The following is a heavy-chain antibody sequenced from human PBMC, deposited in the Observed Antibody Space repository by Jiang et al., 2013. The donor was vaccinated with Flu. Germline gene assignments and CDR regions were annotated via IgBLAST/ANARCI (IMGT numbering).Heavy chain of an antibody. V-gene: IGHV4-59*01. Sequence: SLTCTVSGGSISSYYWSWIRQPPGKGLEWIGYIYYSGSTNYNPSLKSRVTISVDTSKNQFSLKLSSVTAADTAVYYCARGYCSGGSCYGGPDWFDPWGQGTLVTVSS. CDR3: ARGYCSGGSCYGGPDWFDP. J-gene: IGHJ5*02. CDR1: GGSISSYY. D-gene: IGHD2-15*01. CDR2: IYYSGST.